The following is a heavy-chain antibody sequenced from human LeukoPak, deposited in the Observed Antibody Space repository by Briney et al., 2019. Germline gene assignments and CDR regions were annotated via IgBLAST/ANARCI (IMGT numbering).Heavy chain of an antibody. V-gene: IGHV4-31*03. CDR2: IYYSGST. J-gene: IGHJ4*02. CDR3: ARFLRSCSSTSCYARVFDY. Sequence: SQTLSLTCTVSGGSISSGGYYWSWIRQHLGKGLEWIGYIYYSGSTYYNPSLKSRVTISVDTSKNQFSLKLSSVTAADTAVYYCARFLRSCSSTSCYARVFDYWGQGTLVTVSS. D-gene: IGHD2-2*01. CDR1: GGSISSGGYY.